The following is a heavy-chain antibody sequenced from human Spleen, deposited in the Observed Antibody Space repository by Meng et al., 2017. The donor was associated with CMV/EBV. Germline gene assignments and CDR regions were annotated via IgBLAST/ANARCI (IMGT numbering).Heavy chain of an antibody. CDR2: VSSSSSSI. CDR3: ARGMGTGRNPFDH. Sequence: GESLKISCEASGFTFSSFRMNWVRQAPGKGLEWVSYVSSSSSSIYYADSVKGRFTISRDNAKNSLYLQMNSLRAEDTAMYYCARGMGTGRNPFDHWGQGTLVAVSS. J-gene: IGHJ4*02. D-gene: IGHD1-14*01. CDR1: GFTFSSFR. V-gene: IGHV3-48*04.